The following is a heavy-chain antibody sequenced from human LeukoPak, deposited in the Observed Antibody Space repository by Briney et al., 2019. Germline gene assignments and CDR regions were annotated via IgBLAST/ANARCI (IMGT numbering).Heavy chain of an antibody. CDR2: ISGSGGST. D-gene: IGHD1-1*01. Sequence: GGSLRLSCAASGFTFSSYAMSWVRQAPGKGLECVSAISGSGGSTYYADSVKGRFTISRDNSKNTLYLQMNSLRAEDTAVYYCAKDRVGSQLERPGWFDPWGQGTLVTVSS. J-gene: IGHJ5*02. V-gene: IGHV3-23*01. CDR1: GFTFSSYA. CDR3: AKDRVGSQLERPGWFDP.